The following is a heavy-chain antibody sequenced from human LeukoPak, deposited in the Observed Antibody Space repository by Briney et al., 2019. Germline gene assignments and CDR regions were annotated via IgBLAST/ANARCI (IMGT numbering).Heavy chain of an antibody. V-gene: IGHV1-69*04. CDR1: GGTFSSYA. CDR2: IIPIFGIA. J-gene: IGHJ4*02. Sequence: SVKVSCKASGGTFSSYAISWVRQAHGQGLEWMGRIIPIFGIANYAQKFQGRVTITADKSTSTAYMELSSLRSEDTAVYYCARDQVAGTGWFDYWGQGTLVTVSS. CDR3: ARDQVAGTGWFDY. D-gene: IGHD6-19*01.